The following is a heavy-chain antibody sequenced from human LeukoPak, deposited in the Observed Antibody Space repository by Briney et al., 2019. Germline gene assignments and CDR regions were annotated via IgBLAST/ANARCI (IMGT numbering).Heavy chain of an antibody. CDR3: ARDGAPYCSGRSCSGR. Sequence: ASVKVSCKASGGTFSSYAISWVRQAPGQGLEWMGWISAYNGNTNYAQKLQGRVTMTTDTSTSTAYMELRSLRSDDTAVYYCARDGAPYCSGRSCSGRWGQGTLVTVSS. D-gene: IGHD2-15*01. J-gene: IGHJ4*02. V-gene: IGHV1-18*01. CDR2: ISAYNGNT. CDR1: GGTFSSYA.